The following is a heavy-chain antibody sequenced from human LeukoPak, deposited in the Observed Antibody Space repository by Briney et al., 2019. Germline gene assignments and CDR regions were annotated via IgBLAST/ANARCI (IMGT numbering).Heavy chain of an antibody. CDR2: FDPEDGET. D-gene: IGHD1-26*01. V-gene: IGHV1-24*01. CDR3: ATFGLYSGSYFPRY. J-gene: IGHJ4*02. Sequence: GASVKVSCKVSGYTLTELSMHWVRQAPGKGLEWMGGFDPEDGETIYAQKFQGRVTMTEDTSTDTAYMELSSLRSEDTAVYYCATFGLYSGSYFPRYWGQGTLVTVSS. CDR1: GYTLTELS.